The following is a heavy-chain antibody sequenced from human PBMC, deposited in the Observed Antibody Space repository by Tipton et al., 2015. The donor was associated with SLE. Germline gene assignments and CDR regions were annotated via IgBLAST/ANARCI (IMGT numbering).Heavy chain of an antibody. CDR3: ARTPGLIAAGPILGDAFDV. Sequence: LVKPSETLTLTCTFSGFSLTTTGMCVTWVRQPPGKALEWLALIDWNDDKFYSTSLKTTVTISKDTSRNQVVLTMTNMDPVDTATYYCARTPGLIAAGPILGDAFDVWGQGTMVTVSS. V-gene: IGHV2-70*20. CDR1: GFSLTTTGMC. J-gene: IGHJ3*01. D-gene: IGHD6-13*01. CDR2: IDWNDDK.